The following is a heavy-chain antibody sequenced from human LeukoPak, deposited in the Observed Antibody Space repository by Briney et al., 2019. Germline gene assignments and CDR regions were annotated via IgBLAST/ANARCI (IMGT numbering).Heavy chain of an antibody. Sequence: GESLKISCKGSGYSFTSYWIGWVRQMPGKGLEWMGIIYPGDSDTRYSPSFQGQVTISADKSISTAYLQWSSLKASDTAMYYCARPGMVRGVLNWFDPWGQGTLVTASS. D-gene: IGHD3-10*01. J-gene: IGHJ5*02. CDR2: IYPGDSDT. V-gene: IGHV5-51*01. CDR3: ARPGMVRGVLNWFDP. CDR1: GYSFTSYW.